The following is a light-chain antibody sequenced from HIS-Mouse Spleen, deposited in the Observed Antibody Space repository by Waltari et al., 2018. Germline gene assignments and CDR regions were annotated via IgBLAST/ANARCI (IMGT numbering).Light chain of an antibody. V-gene: IGLV1-44*01. Sequence: QSVLTQPPSASGTPGQRVTISCSGSSSNIGSNTVNWYQQLPGTAPKLLISSNSQRPSGVPDRFSCSKSGTSASLAISGLQSEDEADYYCAAWDDSLNGWVFGGGTKLTVL. J-gene: IGLJ3*02. CDR1: SSNIGSNT. CDR3: AAWDDSLNGWV. CDR2: SNS.